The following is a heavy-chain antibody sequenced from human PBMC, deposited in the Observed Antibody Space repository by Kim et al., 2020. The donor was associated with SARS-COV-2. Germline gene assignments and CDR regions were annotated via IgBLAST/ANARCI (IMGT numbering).Heavy chain of an antibody. Sequence: GGSLRLSCVATGFTFSDYAINWVRQFPGKGLEWVSTIDTNADRTHYGGSVKGRFTISRDNSKNTLFLQMNSLRVDDTAIYYCVLRFAEHFDFGGQGTLVTVSP. V-gene: IGHV3-23*05. CDR2: IDTNADRT. CDR1: GFTFSDYA. J-gene: IGHJ4*02. CDR3: VLRFAEHFDF. D-gene: IGHD3-10*01.